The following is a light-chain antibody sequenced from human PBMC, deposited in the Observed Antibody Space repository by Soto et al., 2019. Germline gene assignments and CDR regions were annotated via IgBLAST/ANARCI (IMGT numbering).Light chain of an antibody. J-gene: IGKJ2*01. CDR2: AAS. V-gene: IGKV3-15*01. CDR1: QSVSSN. Sequence: EIVMTQSPATLSVSPGERATLSCRASQSVSSNLAWYQQKPGQGPRLLIYAASTRATGIPARFSGSGSGTEFTLTIRSLQSEDFAGYHCQQYNNWPYTFGQGTKLEMK. CDR3: QQYNNWPYT.